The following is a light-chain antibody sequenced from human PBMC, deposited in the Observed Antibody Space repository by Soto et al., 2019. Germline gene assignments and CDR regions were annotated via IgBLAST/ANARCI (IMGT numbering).Light chain of an antibody. V-gene: IGLV2-14*01. Sequence: ALTQPASVSGSPGQSIAISCTGTSSDVGAYNYISWYQQHPGRAPKLILSEVVNRPSGVSDRFSGSKSGNTASLTISGLQTEDEADYYCSSFTSAYTFVFGTGTKVTVL. CDR2: EVV. J-gene: IGLJ1*01. CDR1: SSDVGAYNY. CDR3: SSFTSAYTFV.